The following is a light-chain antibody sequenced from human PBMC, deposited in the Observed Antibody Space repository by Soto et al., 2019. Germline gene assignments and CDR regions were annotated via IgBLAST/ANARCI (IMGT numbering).Light chain of an antibody. J-gene: IGKJ5*01. Sequence: IVLPQSPGTLSFSPGEGATLSCRASQSVDSSYLAWYQQKPDQAPRLLIYGASSRATGIPDRFTGSGSGTDFTLTISRLEPEDFAVYYCQQYGSSRTTFGQGTRLEIK. V-gene: IGKV3-20*01. CDR2: GAS. CDR3: QQYGSSRTT. CDR1: QSVDSSY.